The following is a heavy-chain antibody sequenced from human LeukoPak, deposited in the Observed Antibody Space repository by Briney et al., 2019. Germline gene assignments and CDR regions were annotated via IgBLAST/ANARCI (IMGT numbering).Heavy chain of an antibody. D-gene: IGHD4-17*01. J-gene: IGHJ4*02. CDR3: AKDRRHGGDYDFDY. CDR1: GGSISSSSYD. V-gene: IGHV4-39*02. CDR2: IYYSGST. Sequence: SETLSLTCTVSGGSISSSSYDWGWIRQPPGKGLERIGSIYYSGSTYYNPSLKSRVTISVDTSKNQFSLKLSSVTAADTAVYYCAKDRRHGGDYDFDYWGQGTLVTVSS.